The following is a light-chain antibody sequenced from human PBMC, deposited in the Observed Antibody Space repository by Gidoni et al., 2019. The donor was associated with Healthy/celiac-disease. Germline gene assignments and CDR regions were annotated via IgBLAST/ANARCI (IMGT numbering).Light chain of an antibody. CDR1: QSVSSSY. CDR2: GAS. J-gene: IGKJ3*01. V-gene: IGKV3-20*01. CDR3: QQYGSSPHT. Sequence: EIVLTQSPGTLSLSPGERATLSCRASQSVSSSYLAWYQQKPGQAPRLLIYGASSRATGIPDRFSGSGSGTDFTLTISRLDPEDFAVYYCQQYGSSPHTFGPXTKVDIK.